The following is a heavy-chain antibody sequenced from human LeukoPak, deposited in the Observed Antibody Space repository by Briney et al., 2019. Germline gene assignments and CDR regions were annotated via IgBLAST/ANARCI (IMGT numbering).Heavy chain of an antibody. CDR3: AKDQGVNFFDY. V-gene: IGHV3-48*01. CDR1: GFTLSNYN. J-gene: IGHJ4*02. CDR2: ISTSSITK. Sequence: GGSLRLSCAASGFTLSNYNMNWVRQAPGKGLEWVSYISTSSITKYYADSVKGRFTISRDNARNSLYLQMNSLRAEDTAVYYCAKDQGVNFFDYWGQGTLVTVSS. D-gene: IGHD2-8*01.